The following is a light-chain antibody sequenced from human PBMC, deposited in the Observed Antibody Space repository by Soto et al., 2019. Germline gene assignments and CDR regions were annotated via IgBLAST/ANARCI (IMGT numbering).Light chain of an antibody. CDR1: QTISTW. CDR3: KQYNSYST. Sequence: DIQMTQSPPTLSASVGDIVTITCRARQTISTWLAWYQQKPGKAPKLLIYKASKLENGVQSRFSGSGSGTEFTLTIRSLQPDDFATYYCKQYNSYSTCGQGTKVDIK. CDR2: KAS. J-gene: IGKJ1*01. V-gene: IGKV1-5*03.